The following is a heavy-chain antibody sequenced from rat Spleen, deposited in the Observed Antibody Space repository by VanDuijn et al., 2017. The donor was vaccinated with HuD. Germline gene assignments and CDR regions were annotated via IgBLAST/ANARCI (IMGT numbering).Heavy chain of an antibody. CDR1: GFSLSNYN. V-gene: IGHV2-45*01. J-gene: IGHJ4*01. CDR2: MWSVGST. D-gene: IGHD4-3*01. CDR3: ARHLREASGVMDV. Sequence: QVQLMESGPGLVQPSETLSLTCTVSGFSLSNYNVHWVRQPPGKGLEWMGVMWSVGSTDYNSALKSRLSISRDTSKSQVLLKMNSLQPEDTGTYYCARHLREASGVMDVWGQGASVTVSS.